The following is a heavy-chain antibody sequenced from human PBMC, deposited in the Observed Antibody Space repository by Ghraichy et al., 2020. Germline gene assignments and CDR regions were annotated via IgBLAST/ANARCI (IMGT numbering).Heavy chain of an antibody. Sequence: SVKVSCKASGGTFSSYAISWVRQAPGQGLEWMGGIIPIFGTANYAQKFQGRVTITADESTSTAYMELSSLRSEDTAVYYCARDQEDYGGNSGNFDYWGQGTLVTVSS. CDR1: GGTFSSYA. CDR2: IIPIFGTA. J-gene: IGHJ4*02. D-gene: IGHD4-23*01. V-gene: IGHV1-69*13. CDR3: ARDQEDYGGNSGNFDY.